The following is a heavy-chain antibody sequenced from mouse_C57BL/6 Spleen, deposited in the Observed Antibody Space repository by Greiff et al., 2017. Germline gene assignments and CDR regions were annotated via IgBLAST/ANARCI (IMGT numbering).Heavy chain of an antibody. CDR1: GYTFTSYG. J-gene: IGHJ4*01. CDR3: ARGNPYYYAMDY. Sequence: LVESGAELARPGASVKLSCKASGYTFTSYGISWVKQRTGQGLEWIGEIYPRSGNTYYNEKFKGKATLTADKSSSTAYMELRSLTSEDSAVYFCARGNPYYYAMDYWGQGTSVTVSS. D-gene: IGHD2-1*01. CDR2: IYPRSGNT. V-gene: IGHV1-81*01.